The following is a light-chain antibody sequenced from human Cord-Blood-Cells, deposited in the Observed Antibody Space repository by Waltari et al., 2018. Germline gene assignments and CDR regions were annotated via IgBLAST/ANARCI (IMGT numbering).Light chain of an antibody. J-gene: IGLJ2*01. CDR1: SSDVGGYNY. CDR3: SSYTSSSVV. CDR2: DVS. Sequence: QSALTQPASVSGSPGQSITISCTGTSSDVGGYNYVSWYQQHPGQAPKLMIYDVSKRPSGVSNRFSGSKPGNTASLPISGLQAEDEADYYCSSYTSSSVVFGGGTKLTVL. V-gene: IGLV2-14*01.